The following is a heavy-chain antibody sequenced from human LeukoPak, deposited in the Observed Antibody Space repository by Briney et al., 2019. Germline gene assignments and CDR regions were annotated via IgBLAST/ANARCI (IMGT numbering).Heavy chain of an antibody. D-gene: IGHD2-2*01. CDR3: ARDLVGYCSSTSCPGAY. CDR2: IIPTFGTA. V-gene: IGHV1-69*13. J-gene: IGHJ4*02. Sequence: SVKVSCKASGGTFSSYAISWVRQAPGQGLEWMGGIIPTFGTANYAQKLQGRVTITADESTSTAYMELSSLRSEDTAVYYCARDLVGYCSSTSCPGAYWGQGTLVTVSS. CDR1: GGTFSSYA.